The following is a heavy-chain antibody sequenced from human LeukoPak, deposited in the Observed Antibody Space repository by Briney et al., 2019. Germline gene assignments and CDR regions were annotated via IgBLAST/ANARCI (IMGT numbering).Heavy chain of an antibody. V-gene: IGHV3-7*03. CDR1: GFTFSSYW. Sequence: GGSLRLSCAASGFTFSSYWMSWVRQAPGKGLEWVANIKQDGSEKYYVDSVKGRFTISRDNAKNPLYLQMNSLRAEDTAVYYCARLAGEGSGWYGEFHYYYGMDVWGQGTTVSVSS. CDR3: ARLAGEGSGWYGEFHYYYGMDV. CDR2: IKQDGSEK. J-gene: IGHJ6*02. D-gene: IGHD6-19*01.